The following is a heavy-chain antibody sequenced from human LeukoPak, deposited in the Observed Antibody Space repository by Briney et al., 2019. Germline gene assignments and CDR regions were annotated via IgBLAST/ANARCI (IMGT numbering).Heavy chain of an antibody. D-gene: IGHD3-9*01. J-gene: IGHJ4*02. CDR3: ARVGFDDILTGYSDY. CDR2: IKQDGSEK. V-gene: IGHV3-7*01. Sequence: GGSLRLSCAASGFTFSSYWMSWVRQAPGKGLEWVANIKQDGSEKYYVDSVKGRFTISRDNAKNSLYLQMNSLRAEDTAVYYCARVGFDDILTGYSDYWGQGTLVTVSS. CDR1: GFTFSSYW.